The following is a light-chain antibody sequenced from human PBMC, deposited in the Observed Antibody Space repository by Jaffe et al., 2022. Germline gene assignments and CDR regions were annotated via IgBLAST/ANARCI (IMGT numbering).Light chain of an antibody. J-gene: IGKJ1*01. CDR1: QSISSW. V-gene: IGKV1-5*03. CDR2: KAS. CDR3: QQYNSYLPTWT. Sequence: DIQMTQSPSTLSASVGDRVTITCRASQSISSWLAWYQQKPGKAPKLLIYKASSLESGVPSRFSGSGSGTEFTLTISSLQPDDFATYYCQQYNSYLPTWTFGQGTKVEIK.